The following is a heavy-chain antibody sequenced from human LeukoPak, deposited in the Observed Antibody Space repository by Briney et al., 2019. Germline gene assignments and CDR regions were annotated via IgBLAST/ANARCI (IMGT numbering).Heavy chain of an antibody. Sequence: GGSLRLSCAASGFTFSSYAMHWVRQAPGKGLEWVAVISYDGSNKYYADSVKGRFTISRDNSKNTLYLQMNSLRAEDTAVYYCAKDRTKVFHDLIDYWGQGTLVTVSS. D-gene: IGHD1-14*01. J-gene: IGHJ4*02. V-gene: IGHV3-30-3*01. CDR3: AKDRTKVFHDLIDY. CDR2: ISYDGSNK. CDR1: GFTFSSYA.